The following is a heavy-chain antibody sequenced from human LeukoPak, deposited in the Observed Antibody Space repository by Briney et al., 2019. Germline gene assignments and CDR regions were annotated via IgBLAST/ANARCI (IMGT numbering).Heavy chain of an antibody. CDR1: GFAFSSYS. CDR2: ISSGSSFK. Sequence: GGSLRLSCAASGFAFSSYSMNWVRQAPGKGLEWVSSISSGSSFKYYADSVKGRFTISRDNAKNSLYLQMSSLRAADTAVYYCASEYQPPLDYWGQGALVTVSS. J-gene: IGHJ4*02. D-gene: IGHD2-2*01. CDR3: ASEYQPPLDY. V-gene: IGHV3-21*01.